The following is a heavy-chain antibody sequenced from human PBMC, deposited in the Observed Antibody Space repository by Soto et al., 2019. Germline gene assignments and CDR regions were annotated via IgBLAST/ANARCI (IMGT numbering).Heavy chain of an antibody. V-gene: IGHV4-39*01. CDR2: IYYSGTT. J-gene: IGHJ4*02. CDR1: GGSISSSNYY. Sequence: SETLSLTCTVSGGSISSSNYYWGWIRQPPGKGLEWIGSIYYSGTTHYNPSLKSRVTISVDTSKNQFSPKLSSVTAADTAVYYCARQDRIVVRPAGRFAYWGQGTLVTVSS. CDR3: ARQDRIVVRPAGRFAY. D-gene: IGHD3-22*01.